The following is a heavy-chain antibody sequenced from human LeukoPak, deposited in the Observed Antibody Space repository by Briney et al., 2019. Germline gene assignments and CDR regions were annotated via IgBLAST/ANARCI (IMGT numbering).Heavy chain of an antibody. V-gene: IGHV1-46*01. CDR3: ARDPPHCSGGSCYSGYYFDY. Sequence: ASVKVSCKTSGYTFTSYYMHWVRQAPGQGLEWMGIINPSGGSTSYAQKFQGRVTMTRDTSTSTVYMELSSLRSEDTAVYYCARDPPHCSGGSCYSGYYFDYWGQGTLVTVSS. J-gene: IGHJ4*02. D-gene: IGHD2-15*01. CDR1: GYTFTSYY. CDR2: INPSGGST.